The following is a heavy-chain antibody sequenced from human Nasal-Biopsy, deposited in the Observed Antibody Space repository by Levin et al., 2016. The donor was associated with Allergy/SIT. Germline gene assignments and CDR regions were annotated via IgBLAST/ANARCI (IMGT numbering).Heavy chain of an antibody. CDR3: AKDGRLTVSVAYGDFYMDV. CDR2: ISFDGSYE. CDR1: GFTFREFA. D-gene: IGHD4-17*01. J-gene: IGHJ6*03. V-gene: IGHV3-30*18. Sequence: GESLKISCAASGFTFREFAMCWVRQAPGKGLEWVALISFDGSYEYYADSVKGRFSISRDDSKNTIFLQMDSLTTGDTAVYHCAKDGRLTVSVAYGDFYMDVLGKGTTVTVSS.